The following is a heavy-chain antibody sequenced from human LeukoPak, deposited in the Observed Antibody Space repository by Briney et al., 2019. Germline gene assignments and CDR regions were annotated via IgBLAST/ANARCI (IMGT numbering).Heavy chain of an antibody. J-gene: IGHJ4*02. Sequence: SETPSLTCTVSGDSISSSSYFWGWIRQPPGKGLEWIGSIYYTGSTDYTPSLKSRATISADTSKNQFSLKLTSVTAADTAVYYCSSLEVSSSWRYWGQGTLVTVSS. V-gene: IGHV4-39*07. CDR1: GDSISSSSYF. D-gene: IGHD6-13*01. CDR2: IYYTGST. CDR3: SSLEVSSSWRY.